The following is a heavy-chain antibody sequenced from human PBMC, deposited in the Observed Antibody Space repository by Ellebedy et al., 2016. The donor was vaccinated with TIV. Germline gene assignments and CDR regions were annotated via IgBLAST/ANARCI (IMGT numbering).Heavy chain of an antibody. J-gene: IGHJ4*02. CDR2: ISSSSSTI. D-gene: IGHD3-22*01. CDR1: GFTFSSYS. CDR3: ARDFYYDSSGYYYPEPFDY. V-gene: IGHV3-48*02. Sequence: GESLKISXAASGFTFSSYSMNWVRQAPGKGLEWVSSISSSSSTIYYADSVKGRFTISRDNAKNSLYLQMNSLRDEDTAVYYCARDFYYDSSGYYYPEPFDYWGQGTLVTVSS.